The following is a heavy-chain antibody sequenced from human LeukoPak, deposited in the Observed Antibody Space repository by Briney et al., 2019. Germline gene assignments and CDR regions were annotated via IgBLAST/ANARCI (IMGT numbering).Heavy chain of an antibody. J-gene: IGHJ3*02. CDR1: GFTFSNAW. CDR3: ARDLYSSRTNDAFVI. D-gene: IGHD6-13*01. V-gene: IGHV4-4*02. Sequence: PGGSLRLSCAASGFTFSNAWMSWVRQAPGKGLEWIGSIYYSGSTYYNPSLKSRVTISVDKSKNQFSLKLSAVPAADTAVYYCARDLYSSRTNDAFVIWGQGAMVTVSS. CDR2: IYYSGST.